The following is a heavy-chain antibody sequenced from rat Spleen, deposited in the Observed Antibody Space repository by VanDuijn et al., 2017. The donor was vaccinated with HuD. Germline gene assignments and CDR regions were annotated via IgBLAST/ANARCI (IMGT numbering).Heavy chain of an antibody. J-gene: IGHJ3*01. V-gene: IGHV2S12*01. CDR3: IRESLPGYNSHWFVY. CDR1: GFSLTSNG. Sequence: QVQVKESGPGLVQPSQTLSLTCTVSGFSLTSNGVSWVRQTPGKGLEWIAAISSGGSTYYNSALKSRLSISRDTSNSQVFLKMNSLQTEDTAIYFCIRESLPGYNSHWFVYWGQGTLVTVSS. D-gene: IGHD1-4*01. CDR2: ISSGGST.